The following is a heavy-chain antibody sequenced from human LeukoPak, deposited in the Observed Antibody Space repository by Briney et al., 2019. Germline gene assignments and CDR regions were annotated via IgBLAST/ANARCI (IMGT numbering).Heavy chain of an antibody. CDR3: AHSTTGTTPPFNY. Sequence: SGPTLVTPTQPLALTLTFSGFSLSTSGLGVGWIRQPPGKTLEGLAVIYWDDEKGYRPSLKKRSTITKVTSKSHVVLTLTNMQPDDTAAYYCAHSTTGTTPPFNYWGQGILVTVSS. D-gene: IGHD1-7*01. CDR1: GFSLSTSGLG. V-gene: IGHV2-5*02. J-gene: IGHJ4*02. CDR2: IYWDDEK.